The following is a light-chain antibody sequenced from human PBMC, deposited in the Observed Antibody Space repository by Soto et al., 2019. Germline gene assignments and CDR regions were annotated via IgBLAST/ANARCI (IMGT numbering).Light chain of an antibody. CDR3: CSYTDIALDVV. CDR2: DVT. J-gene: IGLJ2*01. CDR1: SSDIGDYDY. Sequence: QSALTKPASVSGSPGQSITISCTGTSSDIGDYDYVSWYQQLPGKAPKLLIFDVTHRPSGVSDRFSGSKSGNTASLTISGVRPEDEADYYCCSYTDIALDVVFGGGTKVTVL. V-gene: IGLV2-14*03.